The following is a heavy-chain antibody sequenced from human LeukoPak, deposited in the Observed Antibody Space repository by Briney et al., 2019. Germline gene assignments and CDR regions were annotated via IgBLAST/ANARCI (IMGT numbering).Heavy chain of an antibody. Sequence: GASVKVSCKASGYTFTGYYMHWVRQAPGQGLEWMGWINPNSGGTNYAQKFQGRGTMTRDTSISTAYMELSRLRSDHTAVYYCARDFLTGPIMEYYYDSSGFFDYWGQGTLVTVSS. CDR2: INPNSGGT. CDR1: GYTFTGYY. V-gene: IGHV1-2*02. D-gene: IGHD3-22*01. J-gene: IGHJ4*02. CDR3: ARDFLTGPIMEYYYDSSGFFDY.